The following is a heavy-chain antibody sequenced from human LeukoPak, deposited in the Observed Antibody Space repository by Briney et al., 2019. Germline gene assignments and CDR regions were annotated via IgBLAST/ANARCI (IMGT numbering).Heavy chain of an antibody. CDR1: GGSFSGYY. V-gene: IGHV4-34*01. D-gene: IGHD3-22*01. J-gene: IGHJ4*02. Sequence: SETLSLTCAVYGGSFSGYYSSWIRQPPGKGLEWIGEINHSGSTNYNPSLKSRVTISVDTSKNQFSLKLSSVTAADTAVYYCARGRRYYYDSSGYFFWGQGTLVTVSS. CDR3: ARGRRYYYDSSGYFF. CDR2: INHSGST.